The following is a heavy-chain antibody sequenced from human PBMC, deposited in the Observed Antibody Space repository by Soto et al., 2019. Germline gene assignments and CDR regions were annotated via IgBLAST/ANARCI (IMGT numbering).Heavy chain of an antibody. CDR3: ARGVGSGSYYNQYNWFDP. J-gene: IGHJ5*02. V-gene: IGHV1-18*01. D-gene: IGHD3-10*01. CDR1: GYTFTNYG. Sequence: QVQLVQSGGEVKKPGASVKVSCKASGYTFTNYGISWVRQAPGQGLEWMGWINVYNGNTKYAQKVQGRVTMTTDTTTSTAYMGLRGLRSDDTAVYYCARGVGSGSYYNQYNWFDPWGQGTLVTVSS. CDR2: INVYNGNT.